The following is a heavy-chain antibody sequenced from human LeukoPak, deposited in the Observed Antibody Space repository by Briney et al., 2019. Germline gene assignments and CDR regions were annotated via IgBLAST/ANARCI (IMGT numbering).Heavy chain of an antibody. CDR1: GGTFSSYA. D-gene: IGHD5-24*01. J-gene: IGHJ6*04. V-gene: IGHV1-69*01. Sequence: ASVTVSFKASGGTFSSYAISWVRQAPGQGLEWMGGIIPIFGTANYAQKFQGRVTITADESTSTAYMELSSLRSEDTAVYYCARYGSRDGDYYYYGMDVWGKGTTVTVSS. CDR2: IIPIFGTA. CDR3: ARYGSRDGDYYYYGMDV.